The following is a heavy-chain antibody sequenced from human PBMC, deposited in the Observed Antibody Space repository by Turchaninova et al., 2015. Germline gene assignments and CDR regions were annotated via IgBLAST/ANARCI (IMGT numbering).Heavy chain of an antibody. CDR2: IKQDGSER. CDR3: ARVLWDIVSAPGAIPTYYFDY. Sequence: GGSLRLSCAASGFSFNTHWMGWGRQATGKGLEWVANIKQDGSERYYVESAEGRFAISRDNAKNTVFLEMYSLRAEDTAVYYCARVLWDIVSAPGAIPTYYFDYWGQGTLVTVSS. J-gene: IGHJ4*02. V-gene: IGHV3-7*03. D-gene: IGHD2-2*01. CDR1: GFSFNTHW.